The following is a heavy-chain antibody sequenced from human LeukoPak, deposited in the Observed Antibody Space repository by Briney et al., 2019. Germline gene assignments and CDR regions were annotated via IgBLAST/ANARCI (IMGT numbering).Heavy chain of an antibody. J-gene: IGHJ4*02. CDR3: AKGGADYDFWSGYPPTDY. CDR1: GFTFSSYA. V-gene: IGHV3-23*01. CDR2: ISGSGGST. D-gene: IGHD3-3*01. Sequence: GGSLRLSCAASGFTFSSYAMSWVRQAPGKGLEWVSAISGSGGSTYYADSVKGRFTISRDNSKNTLYLQMNSLRAEDTAVYYCAKGGADYDFWSGYPPTDYWGQGTLVTVSS.